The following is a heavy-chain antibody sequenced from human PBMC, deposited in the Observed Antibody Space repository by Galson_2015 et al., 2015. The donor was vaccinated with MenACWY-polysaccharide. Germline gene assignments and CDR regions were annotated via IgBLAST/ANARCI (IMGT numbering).Heavy chain of an antibody. J-gene: IGHJ4*02. CDR2: INPNSGGT. Sequence: SVKVSCKASGYTFTGYYMHWVRQAPGQGLEWMGRINPNSGGTNYAQKFQGRVTMTRDTSISTAYMELSRLRSDDTAVYYCAPAVHCSGWPDYGGQGTLVTVSS. V-gene: IGHV1-2*06. CDR3: APAVHCSGWPDY. D-gene: IGHD6-19*01. CDR1: GYTFTGYY.